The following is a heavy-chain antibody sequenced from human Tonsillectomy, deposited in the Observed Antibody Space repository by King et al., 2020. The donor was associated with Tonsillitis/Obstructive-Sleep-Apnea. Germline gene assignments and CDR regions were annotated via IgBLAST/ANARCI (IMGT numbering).Heavy chain of an antibody. D-gene: IGHD3-10*01. CDR2: IYTGGIT. Sequence: QLVQSGGGLIQPGGSLRLSCAASGFTVSSNDMSWVRQAPGKGLEWVSLIYTGGITYYADSVKGRFTISRDNSKNTLYLQMNSLRAEDTAVYYCARGGVIIARSPFDYWGQGTLVTVSS. V-gene: IGHV3-53*01. CDR1: GFTVSSND. J-gene: IGHJ4*02. CDR3: ARGGVIIARSPFDY.